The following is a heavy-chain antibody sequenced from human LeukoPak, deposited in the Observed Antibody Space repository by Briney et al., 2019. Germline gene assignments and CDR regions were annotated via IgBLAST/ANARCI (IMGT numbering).Heavy chain of an antibody. V-gene: IGHV1-2*02. CDR1: GYTFTGYY. CDR2: INPNSGGT. Sequence: GESLKISCKGSGYTFTGYYMHWVRQAPGQGLEWMGWINPNSGGTNYAQKFQGRVTVTRDTSISTAYMELSRLRSDDTAVYYCASTGSVYSSSSGDFDYWGQGTLVTVSS. CDR3: ASTGSVYSSSSGDFDY. D-gene: IGHD6-6*01. J-gene: IGHJ4*02.